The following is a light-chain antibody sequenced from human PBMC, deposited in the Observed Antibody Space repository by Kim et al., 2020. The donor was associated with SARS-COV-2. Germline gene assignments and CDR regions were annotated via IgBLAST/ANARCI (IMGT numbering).Light chain of an antibody. CDR2: EDD. V-gene: IGLV6-57*02. J-gene: IGLJ2*01. CDR1: SGSIASHY. CDR3: QSFDNTNVV. Sequence: NFMLTQPHSVSESPGKTVTISCTGSSGSIASHYVHWYQQRPGSVPTTVIYEDDQRPSGVPDRFSGSIDSSSNSASLTISGLTTEDEADYYCQSFDNTNVVFGGGTQLTVL.